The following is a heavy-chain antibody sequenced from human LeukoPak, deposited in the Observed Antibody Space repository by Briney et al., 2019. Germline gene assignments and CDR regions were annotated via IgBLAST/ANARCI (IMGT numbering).Heavy chain of an antibody. V-gene: IGHV4-61*08. D-gene: IGHD2-15*01. CDR1: GGSISSGGYS. CDR2: IYYSGST. J-gene: IGHJ4*02. CDR3: AREGGEGNFDY. Sequence: SQTLSLTCAVSGGSISSGGYSWSWIRQPPGKGLEWIGYIYYSGSTNYNPSLKSRVTISVDTSNNQFSLRLNSVTAADTAVYYCAREGGEGNFDYWGQGTLVTVSS.